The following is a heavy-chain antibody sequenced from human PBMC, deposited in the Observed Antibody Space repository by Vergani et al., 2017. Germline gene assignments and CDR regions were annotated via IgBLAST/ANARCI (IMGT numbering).Heavy chain of an antibody. CDR1: GFTVSSNY. CDR2: IYSGGST. Sequence: VQLVESGGGVVQPGRSLRLSCAASGFTVSSNYMSWVRQAPGKGLEWVSVIYSGGSTYYADSVKGRFTISRDNSKNKLYLQMNSLRAEDTAVYYCAIPFRELSEEAFDIWGQGTMVTVSS. D-gene: IGHD3-16*02. V-gene: IGHV3-53*01. J-gene: IGHJ3*02. CDR3: AIPFRELSEEAFDI.